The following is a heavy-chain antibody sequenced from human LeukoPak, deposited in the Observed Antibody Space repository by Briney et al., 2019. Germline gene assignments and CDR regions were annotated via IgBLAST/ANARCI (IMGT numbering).Heavy chain of an antibody. CDR1: GASFSGYY. Sequence: ASETLSLTCAVYGASFSGYYWTCIRQPPGKGLEWIGEINHSGSTNYNPSLKSRVTISMDTSKIQFSLKLSSVTAADTAVYYCARAPGLPDYWGQGTLVSVSS. J-gene: IGHJ4*02. CDR3: ARAPGLPDY. CDR2: INHSGST. D-gene: IGHD4-11*01. V-gene: IGHV4-34*01.